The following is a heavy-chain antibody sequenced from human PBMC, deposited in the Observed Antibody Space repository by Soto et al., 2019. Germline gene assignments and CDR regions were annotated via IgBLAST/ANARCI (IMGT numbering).Heavy chain of an antibody. CDR2: ISYDGSNK. D-gene: IGHD3-10*01. CDR3: ARAKYYGSRSNPTFDY. CDR1: GFTFSSYA. J-gene: IGHJ4*02. Sequence: QVQLVESGGGVVQPGRSLRLSCAASGFTFSSYAMHWVRQAPGKGLEWVAVISYDGSNKYYADSVKGRFTISRDNSKNTLYLQMNSLSAEDTAVYYCARAKYYGSRSNPTFDYWGQGTLVTVSS. V-gene: IGHV3-30-3*01.